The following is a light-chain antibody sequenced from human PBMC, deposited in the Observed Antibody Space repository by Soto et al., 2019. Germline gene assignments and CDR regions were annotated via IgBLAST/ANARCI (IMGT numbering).Light chain of an antibody. CDR1: ETVAGSY. V-gene: IGKV3-20*01. J-gene: IGKJ1*01. CDR3: QQYGSSPRT. Sequence: EIVLTQSPGTLSLSPGERATLSCRASETVAGSYLAWYQQKPGQAPRLLIHGASTRATGIADRFSGSGSGTDFTLTIRRLEPDDFAVYYCQQYGSSPRTFGQGTKVDIK. CDR2: GAS.